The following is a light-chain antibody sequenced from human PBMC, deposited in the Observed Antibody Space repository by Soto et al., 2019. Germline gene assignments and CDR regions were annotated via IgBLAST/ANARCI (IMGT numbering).Light chain of an antibody. J-gene: IGKJ1*01. CDR1: QSVSSSY. CDR2: DAS. Sequence: EIVLTQSPGTLSLSPGERASLSCRASQSVSSSYLAWYQQIPGQAPRLLINDASRRATGIPDRFSGSGSGTDFTLTISSLEPEDFAVYYCQQYGSSPPTFGQGTKVEIK. CDR3: QQYGSSPPT. V-gene: IGKV3-20*01.